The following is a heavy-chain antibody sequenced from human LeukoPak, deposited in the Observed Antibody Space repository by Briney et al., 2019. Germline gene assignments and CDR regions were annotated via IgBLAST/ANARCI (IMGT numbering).Heavy chain of an antibody. CDR1: GGSISSGGYY. Sequence: SETLSLTCTVSGGSISSGGYYWSWIRQHPGKGLEWIGYIYYSGSTYYNPSLKSRVTISVGTSKNQFSLKLSSVTAADTAVYYCARGPYYYDSKTFDYWGQGTLVTVSS. J-gene: IGHJ4*02. CDR2: IYYSGST. V-gene: IGHV4-31*03. D-gene: IGHD3-22*01. CDR3: ARGPYYYDSKTFDY.